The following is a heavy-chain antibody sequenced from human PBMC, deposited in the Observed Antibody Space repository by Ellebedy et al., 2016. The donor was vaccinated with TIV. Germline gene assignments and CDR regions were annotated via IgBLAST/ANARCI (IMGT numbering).Heavy chain of an antibody. J-gene: IGHJ4*02. CDR2: INPSGGST. CDR1: GYTFISYY. Sequence: ASVKVSXXASGYTFISYYIHWVRQAPGQGLEWMGIINPSGGSTSYAQKFQGRVTMTRDTSTSTVYMELSSLRSEDTAVYYCARTRGYSYGYFDYWGQGTQVTVSS. CDR3: ARTRGYSYGYFDY. D-gene: IGHD5-18*01. V-gene: IGHV1-46*01.